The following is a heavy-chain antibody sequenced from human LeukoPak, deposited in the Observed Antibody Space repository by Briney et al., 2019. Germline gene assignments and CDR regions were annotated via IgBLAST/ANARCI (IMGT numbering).Heavy chain of an antibody. CDR2: IYPGDSDT. V-gene: IGHV5-51*01. CDR1: GYSLTSYW. J-gene: IGHJ5*02. CDR3: ARRSGYNLGRDWFDP. D-gene: IGHD5-12*01. Sequence: GESLKISCKGSGYSLTSYWIGWVRQMPGKGLEWMGIIYPGDSDTRYSPSFQSQVTISADKSISTAYLQGSRLKASDTAMYYCARRSGYNLGRDWFDPWGQGTLVTVSS.